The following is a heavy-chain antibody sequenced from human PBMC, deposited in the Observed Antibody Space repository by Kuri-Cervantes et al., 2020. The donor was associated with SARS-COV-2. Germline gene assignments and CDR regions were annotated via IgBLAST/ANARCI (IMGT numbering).Heavy chain of an antibody. CDR1: GFTFSSYA. CDR3: AEVPVGAVAGTDEYYYDY. V-gene: IGHV3-23*01. D-gene: IGHD6-19*01. CDR2: ISGSGGST. J-gene: IGHJ4*02. Sequence: GESLKISCAASGFTFSSYAMSWVRQAPGKGLEWVSAISGSGGSTYYADSVKGRFTISRDNSKNTLYLQMYSLRAEDTAVYYCAEVPVGAVAGTDEYYYDYWGQGTLVTVSS.